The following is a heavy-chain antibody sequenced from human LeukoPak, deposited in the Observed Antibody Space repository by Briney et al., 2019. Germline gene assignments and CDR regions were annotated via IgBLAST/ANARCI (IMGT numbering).Heavy chain of an antibody. CDR1: GGSFSGYY. J-gene: IGHJ4*02. V-gene: IGHV4-34*01. CDR2: INHSGST. CDR3: ARPGRDGYCDFWSGPNYYFDC. Sequence: SETLSLTCAVYGGSFSGYYWSWIRQPPGKGLEWIGEINHSGSTNYNPSLKSRVTISVDTSKNQFSLKLSGVTAADTAVYYSARPGRDGYCDFWSGPNYYFDCWGQGTLVTGSS. D-gene: IGHD3-3*01.